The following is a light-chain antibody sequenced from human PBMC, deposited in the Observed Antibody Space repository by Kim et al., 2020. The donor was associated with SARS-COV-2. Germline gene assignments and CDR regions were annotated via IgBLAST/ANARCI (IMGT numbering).Light chain of an antibody. CDR2: KND. J-gene: IGLJ3*02. V-gene: IGLV1-47*01. CDR3: AGWDAGLSGWV. Sequence: GQSVTISCSGSSSNIGNDYVYWYQQLPGAAPRLLISKNDRRPSGVPGRFSASKSGTSASLAISGLRSEDEADYYCAGWDAGLSGWVFGGGTQLTVL. CDR1: SSNIGNDY.